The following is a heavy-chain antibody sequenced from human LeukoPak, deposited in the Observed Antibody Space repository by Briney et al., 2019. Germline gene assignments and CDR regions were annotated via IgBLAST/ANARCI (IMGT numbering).Heavy chain of an antibody. J-gene: IGHJ6*02. V-gene: IGHV5-51*01. Sequence: GESLKISCKGSGYSFTSYWIGWVRQMPGKGLEWMGITYPGDSDTRYSPSFQGQVTISADKSISTAYLQWSSLKASDTAMYYCARHPLGYYYGSGSYFYGMDVWGQGTTVTVSS. CDR3: ARHPLGYYYGSGSYFYGMDV. CDR1: GYSFTSYW. CDR2: TYPGDSDT. D-gene: IGHD3-10*01.